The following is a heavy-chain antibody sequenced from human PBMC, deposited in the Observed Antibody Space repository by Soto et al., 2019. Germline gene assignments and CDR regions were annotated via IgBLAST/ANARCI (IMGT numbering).Heavy chain of an antibody. V-gene: IGHV4-61*01. CDR2: IYYSRST. CDR1: CVSVSSGSYY. J-gene: IGHJ4*02. Sequence: SETLYLLCTGSCVSVSSGSYYWGWTRPPPGAGVKWMEYIYYSRSTNHTPPLKSRVTRSVDTSKNHFSLKLSAQTAADTAVYYCVRDGANYYDSSGPGYIDYWGQGTLVTVSS. CDR3: VRDGANYYDSSGPGYIDY. D-gene: IGHD3-22*01.